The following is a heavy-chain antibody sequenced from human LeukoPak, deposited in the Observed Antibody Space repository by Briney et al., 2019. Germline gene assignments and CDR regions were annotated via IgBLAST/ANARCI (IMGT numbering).Heavy chain of an antibody. CDR2: IYYSGST. CDR3: ARALGGAYYDFWSGYYNWFDP. D-gene: IGHD3-3*01. J-gene: IGHJ5*02. CDR1: GGSISSGAYY. Sequence: PSQTLSLTCTVSGGSISSGAYYWSWIRQPPGKGLERIGYIYYSGSTYYNPSLKSRVTISVDTSNNQFSLKLSSVTAADTAVYYCARALGGAYYDFWSGYYNWFDPWGQGTLVTVSS. V-gene: IGHV4-30-4*08.